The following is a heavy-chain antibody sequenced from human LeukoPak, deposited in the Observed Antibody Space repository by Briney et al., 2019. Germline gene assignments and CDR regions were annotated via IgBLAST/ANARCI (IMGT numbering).Heavy chain of an antibody. Sequence: GGSLRLSCAASGLTFSSYSMNWVRQASGKGLEWVSSISSSSSYIYYADSVKGRFTISRDNSKNTLYLQMNSLRAEDTAVYYCAKWARYCTNGVCYYFDYWGQGTLVTVSS. V-gene: IGHV3-21*04. CDR1: GLTFSSYS. D-gene: IGHD2-8*01. J-gene: IGHJ4*02. CDR3: AKWARYCTNGVCYYFDY. CDR2: ISSSSSYI.